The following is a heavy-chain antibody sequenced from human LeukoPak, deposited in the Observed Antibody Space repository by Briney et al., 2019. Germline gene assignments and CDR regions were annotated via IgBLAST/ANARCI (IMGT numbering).Heavy chain of an antibody. V-gene: IGHV3-7*03. J-gene: IGHJ5*02. Sequence: LGGSLRLSSAASGYRFSPYWMSWVRQTPGKGLEWVASISDGGRATYYGDSVRGRFTISRDDARNSLFLQMNGLRADDTAVYYCTRENYVPDSWGQGTLVTVSS. CDR1: GYRFSPYW. CDR2: ISDGGRAT. D-gene: IGHD3-10*02. CDR3: TRENYVPDS.